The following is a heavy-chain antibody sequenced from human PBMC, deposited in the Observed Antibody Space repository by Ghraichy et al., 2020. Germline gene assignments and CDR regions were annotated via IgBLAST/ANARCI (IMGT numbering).Heavy chain of an antibody. CDR2: ISGSGGST. D-gene: IGHD6-13*01. CDR3: AKAQAAAGNWFDP. J-gene: IGHJ5*02. V-gene: IGHV3-23*01. CDR1: GFTFSSYA. Sequence: GESLNISCAASGFTFSSYAMSWVRQAPGKGLEWVSAISGSGGSTYYADSVKGRFTISRDNSKNTLYLQMNSLRAEDTAVYYCAKAQAAAGNWFDPWGQGTLVTVSS.